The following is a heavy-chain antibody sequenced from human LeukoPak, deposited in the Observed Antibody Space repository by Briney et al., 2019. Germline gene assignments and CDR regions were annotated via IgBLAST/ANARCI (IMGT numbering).Heavy chain of an antibody. V-gene: IGHV3-23*01. CDR3: AKGFYDTTFHH. Sequence: QTGGSLRLSCAASGFTFSSFGMSWVRQAPEKGLEWVSSITGSGDRTYYTDSVKGRFTISRDNSKNTLYLQMNSLRAEDTALYYCAKGFYDTTFHHWGQGTLVTVSS. CDR1: GFTFSSFG. D-gene: IGHD2/OR15-2a*01. J-gene: IGHJ1*01. CDR2: ITGSGDRT.